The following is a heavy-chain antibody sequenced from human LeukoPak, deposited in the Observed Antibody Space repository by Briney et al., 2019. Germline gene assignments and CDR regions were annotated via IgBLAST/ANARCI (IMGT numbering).Heavy chain of an antibody. CDR3: ARDGDTVLTRGYYYYMDV. CDR2: ITSSSSYI. Sequence: GGTLRLSCTASGFTFSGYGMSWVRQAPGKGPEWVSSITSSSSYIYYADSVKGRFTISRDNARNSLYLQMNSLRAEDTALYYCARDGDTVLTRGYYYYMDVWGKGTTVAVSS. J-gene: IGHJ6*03. D-gene: IGHD4-23*01. V-gene: IGHV3-21*01. CDR1: GFTFSGYG.